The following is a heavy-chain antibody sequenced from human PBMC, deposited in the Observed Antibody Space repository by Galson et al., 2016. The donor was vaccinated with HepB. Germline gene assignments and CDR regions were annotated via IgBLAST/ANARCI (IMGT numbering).Heavy chain of an antibody. CDR2: INHSGDT. V-gene: IGHV4-34*01. J-gene: IGHJ4*02. Sequence: ETLSLTCGVYGGSFSGYSCSWIRQSPGKGLEWIGEINHSGDTNYNPSLESRVTISKDTSKNQFSLKLTSLTAADTAVYYCARARNPATIRTPLRWWGQGTLVTVSS. CDR3: ARARNPATIRTPLRW. D-gene: IGHD5-24*01. CDR1: GGSFSGYS.